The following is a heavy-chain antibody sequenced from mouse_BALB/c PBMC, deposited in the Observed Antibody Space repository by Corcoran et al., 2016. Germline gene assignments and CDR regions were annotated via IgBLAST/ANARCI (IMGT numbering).Heavy chain of an antibody. D-gene: IGHD2-14*01. CDR1: GYTFTEYT. Sequence: EVQLQQSGPELVKPGASVKISCKTSGYTFTEYTMHWVKQSHGKSLEWIGGINPNNGGTSYNQKFKGKATWTVDKSSSTAYMELRSLTSEDSAVYYCARTYYRYDERNSMDYWGQGTSVTVSS. V-gene: IGHV1-18*01. CDR3: ARTYYRYDERNSMDY. J-gene: IGHJ4*01. CDR2: INPNNGGT.